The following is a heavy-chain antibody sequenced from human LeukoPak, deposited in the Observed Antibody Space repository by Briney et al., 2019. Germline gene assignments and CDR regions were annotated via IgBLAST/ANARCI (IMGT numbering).Heavy chain of an antibody. CDR3: AREFRRITIFGVAYDAFDI. D-gene: IGHD3-3*01. CDR2: IKQDGSEK. Sequence: PGGSLRLSCAASGFTFSSYWMSWVRQAPGKGLEWVANIKQDGSEKYYVDSVKGRFTIFRDNAKNSLYLQMNSLRAEDTAVYYCAREFRRITIFGVAYDAFDIWGQGTMVTVSS. V-gene: IGHV3-7*01. J-gene: IGHJ3*02. CDR1: GFTFSSYW.